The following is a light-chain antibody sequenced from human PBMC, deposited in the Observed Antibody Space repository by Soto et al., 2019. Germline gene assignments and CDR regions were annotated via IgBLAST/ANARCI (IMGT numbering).Light chain of an antibody. Sequence: QSVLTQPASVSGSPGQSITISCTGTSSDVGGSNYVSWYQQHPGKAPKLMIYEVSDRPSGVSNRFSGSKSGNTASLTISGLQAEDEGDYYCSSYTTSNTLAYVFGTGTKVTVL. CDR3: SSYTTSNTLAYV. CDR1: SSDVGGSNY. CDR2: EVS. J-gene: IGLJ1*01. V-gene: IGLV2-14*01.